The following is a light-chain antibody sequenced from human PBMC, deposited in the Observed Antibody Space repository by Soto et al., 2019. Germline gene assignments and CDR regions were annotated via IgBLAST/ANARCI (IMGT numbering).Light chain of an antibody. J-gene: IGLJ2*01. CDR1: SSDVGGYNY. CDR2: DVS. CDR3: SSYTSSSTVV. Sequence: QSVLTQPASVSGSPGHSITISCTGTSSDVGGYNYVSWYQQHPGKAPKLMIYDVSNRPSGVSNRFSGSKSGNTASLAISGLQAEDEADYYCSSYTSSSTVVFGGGT. V-gene: IGLV2-14*01.